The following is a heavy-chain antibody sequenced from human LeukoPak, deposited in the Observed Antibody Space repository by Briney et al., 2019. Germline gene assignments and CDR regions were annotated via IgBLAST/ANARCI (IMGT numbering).Heavy chain of an antibody. CDR3: ARVASKYSNRPNWFDP. CDR1: GGSISSGGYY. J-gene: IGHJ5*02. CDR2: IYYSGST. Sequence: SQTLSLTCTVSGGSISSGGYYWSWIRQPPGKGLEWIVYIYYSGSTNYNPSLKSRVTISVDTSKNQFSLKLSSVTAADTAVYYCARVASKYSNRPNWFDPWGQGTLVTVSS. D-gene: IGHD6-6*01. V-gene: IGHV4-61*08.